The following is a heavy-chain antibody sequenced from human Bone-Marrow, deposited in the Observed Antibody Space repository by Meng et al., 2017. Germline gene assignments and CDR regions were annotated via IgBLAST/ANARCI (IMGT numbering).Heavy chain of an antibody. J-gene: IGHJ4*02. CDR3: ARASGYSGYGGFDY. V-gene: IGHV3-7*01. CDR2: IKQDGSEK. Sequence: GGSLRLSCAASGFTFSDYYMSWVRQAPGKGLEWVANIKQDGSEKYYVDPVKGRFTITRDNAKNSLYLQMNSLRAEDTAVYYCARASGYSGYGGFDYWGQGTLVTVSS. D-gene: IGHD5-12*01. CDR1: GFTFSDYY.